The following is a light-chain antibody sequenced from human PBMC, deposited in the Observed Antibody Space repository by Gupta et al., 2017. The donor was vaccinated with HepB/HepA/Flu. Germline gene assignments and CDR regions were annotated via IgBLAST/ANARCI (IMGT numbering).Light chain of an antibody. CDR1: QSVGSN. CDR2: GAS. CDR3: QQYNNSFT. J-gene: IGKJ5*01. Sequence: EIVMTQSPGTLSVSPGERASLSCRASQSVGSNIAWYQHKPVQSPRLLIYGASNSAHGSPAPSTGAGSVKECTLTSSSRQYEDFTIYYEQQYNNSFTFGQGTQVDIK. V-gene: IGKV3-15*01.